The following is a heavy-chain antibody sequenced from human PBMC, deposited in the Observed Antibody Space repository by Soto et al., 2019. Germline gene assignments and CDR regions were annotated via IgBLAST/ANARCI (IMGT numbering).Heavy chain of an antibody. J-gene: IGHJ5*02. V-gene: IGHV3-30-3*01. CDR2: ISYDGSNK. CDR1: GFTFSSYA. Sequence: GGSLRLSCAASGFTFSSYAMHWVRQAPGKGLEWVAVISYDGSNKYYADSVKGRFTISRDNSKNTLYLQMNSLRAEDTAVYYCARPQGFLPAAIEVFENWFDPWGQGTLVTVSS. CDR3: ARPQGFLPAAIEVFENWFDP. D-gene: IGHD2-2*01.